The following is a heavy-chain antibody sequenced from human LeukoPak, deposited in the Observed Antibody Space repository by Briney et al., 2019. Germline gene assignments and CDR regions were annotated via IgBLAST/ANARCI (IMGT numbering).Heavy chain of an antibody. D-gene: IGHD5-18*01. CDR1: GGSFSGYY. J-gene: IGHJ6*02. CDR3: ARGWIQLWPNYYYGMDV. Sequence: PSETLSLTCAVYGGSFSGYYWSWIRKPPGKGLEWIGEINHSGSTNYNPSLKSRVTISVDTSKNQFSLKLSSVTAADTAVYYCARGWIQLWPNYYYGMDVWGQGTTVTVSS. V-gene: IGHV4-34*01. CDR2: INHSGST.